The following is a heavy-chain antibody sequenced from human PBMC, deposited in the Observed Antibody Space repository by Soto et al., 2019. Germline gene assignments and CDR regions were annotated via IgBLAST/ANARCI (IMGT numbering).Heavy chain of an antibody. Sequence: SETLSLTCTVSGGSISSSSYYWGWIRQPPGKGLEWIGSIYYSGSTYYNPSLKSRVTISVDTSKNQFSLKLSSVTAADTAVYYCARADYGDYFDYWGQGTLVTVSS. D-gene: IGHD4-17*01. CDR2: IYYSGST. J-gene: IGHJ4*02. CDR3: ARADYGDYFDY. CDR1: GGSISSSSYY. V-gene: IGHV4-39*01.